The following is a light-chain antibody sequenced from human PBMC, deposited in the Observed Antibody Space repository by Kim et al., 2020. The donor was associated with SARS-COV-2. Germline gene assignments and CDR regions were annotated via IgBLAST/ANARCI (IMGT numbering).Light chain of an antibody. Sequence: QSALTQPASVSGSPGQSITISCTGTSSDVGSYNLVSWYQQHPGKAPKLMIYEVSKRPSGVSNRFSGSKSGNTASLTISGLQAEDEADYYCCSYAGSSTHVVFGGGTQLT. CDR3: CSYAGSSTHVV. CDR2: EVS. V-gene: IGLV2-23*02. CDR1: SSDVGSYNL. J-gene: IGLJ2*01.